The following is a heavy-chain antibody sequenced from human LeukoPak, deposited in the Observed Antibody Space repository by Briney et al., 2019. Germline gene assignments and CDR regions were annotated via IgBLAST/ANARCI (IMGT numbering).Heavy chain of an antibody. J-gene: IGHJ3*02. CDR1: GGSISSGSYY. Sequence: SETLSLTFTVSGGSISSGSYYWGWIRQPPGKGLEWIGSIYYSGSTYYNPSLKSRVTISVDTSKNQFSLKLSSVTAADTAVYYCAKYTVRGVGNNDAFDIWGQGTMVTVSS. V-gene: IGHV4-39*07. CDR3: AKYTVRGVGNNDAFDI. D-gene: IGHD3-10*01. CDR2: IYYSGST.